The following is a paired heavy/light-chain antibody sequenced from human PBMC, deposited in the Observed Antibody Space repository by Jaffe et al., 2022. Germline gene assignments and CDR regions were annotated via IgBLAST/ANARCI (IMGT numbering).Light chain of an antibody. J-gene: IGLJ3*02. CDR3: SSYTSRSTVV. CDR1: SSDVGGYNY. Sequence: QSALTQPASVSGSPGQSITISCTGTSSDVGGYNYVSWYQQHPGKAPKLMIYDVSNRPSGVSNRFSGSKSANTASLTISGLQAEDEADYYCSSYTSRSTVVFGGGTKLTVL. V-gene: IGLV2-14*03. CDR2: DVS.
Heavy chain of an antibody. J-gene: IGHJ4*02. Sequence: QVHLVESGGGVVQPGGSLRLSCEASGFSFSNYAMHWVRQAPGKGPEWVAFIPFDGTNKYYADSVKGRFTISRDNSMNTVYLQMNSLRPDDTAVYYCAKDPTRITRYSSSWFDYWGQGTLVTVSS. CDR2: IPFDGTNK. D-gene: IGHD6-13*01. V-gene: IGHV3-30*02. CDR3: AKDPTRITRYSSSWFDY. CDR1: GFSFSNYA.